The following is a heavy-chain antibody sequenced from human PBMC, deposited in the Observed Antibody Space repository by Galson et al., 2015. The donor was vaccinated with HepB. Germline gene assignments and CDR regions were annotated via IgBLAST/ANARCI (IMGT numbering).Heavy chain of an antibody. D-gene: IGHD1-26*01. J-gene: IGHJ4*02. Sequence: SLRLSCAASGFTFSSYWMSWVRQAPGKGLEWVANIKQDGSEKYYVDSVKGRFTISRDNAKNSLYLQMNSLRAEDTAVYYCAREGWELLCTTACRRDYFDYWGQGTLVTVSS. CDR2: IKQDGSEK. V-gene: IGHV3-7*03. CDR3: AREGWELLCTTACRRDYFDY. CDR1: GFTFSSYW.